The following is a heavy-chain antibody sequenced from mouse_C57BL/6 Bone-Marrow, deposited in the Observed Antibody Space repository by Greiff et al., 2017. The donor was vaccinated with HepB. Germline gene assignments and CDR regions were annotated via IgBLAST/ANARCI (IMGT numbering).Heavy chain of an antibody. V-gene: IGHV1-19*01. CDR1: GYTFTDYY. J-gene: IGHJ1*03. CDR3: ARRGTVVPHWYFDV. CDR2: INPYNGGT. D-gene: IGHD1-1*01. Sequence: EVQLQQSGPVLVKPGASVKMSCKASGYTFTDYYMNWVKQSHGKSLEWIGVINPYNGGTSYNQKFKGKATLTVDKSSSTAYMELNSLTSEDSAVYYCARRGTVVPHWYFDVWGTGTTVTVSS.